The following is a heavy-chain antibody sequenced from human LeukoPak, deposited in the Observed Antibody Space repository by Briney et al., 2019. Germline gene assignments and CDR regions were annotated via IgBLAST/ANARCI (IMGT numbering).Heavy chain of an antibody. CDR2: IIPILGIA. D-gene: IGHD6-19*01. V-gene: IGHV1-69*04. Sequence: GASVKVSCKASGGTFSSYAISWVRQAPGQGLEWMERIIPILGIANYAQKFQGRVTITADKSTSTAYMELSSLRSEDTAVYYCARESPIQWLGIYYYYGMDVWGQGTTVTVSS. CDR1: GGTFSSYA. J-gene: IGHJ6*02. CDR3: ARESPIQWLGIYYYYGMDV.